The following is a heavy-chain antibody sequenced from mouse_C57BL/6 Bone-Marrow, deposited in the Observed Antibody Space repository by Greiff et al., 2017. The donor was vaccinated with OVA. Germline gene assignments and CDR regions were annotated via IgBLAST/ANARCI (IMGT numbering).Heavy chain of an antibody. CDR1: GFTFTDYY. Sequence: EVKLVESGGGLVQPGGSLSLSCAASGFTFTDYYMSWVRQPPGKALEWLGFIRNKANGYTTEYSASVKGRFTISRDNSQSILYLQMNALRAEDSATYYCARSGTTVPFAYWGQGTLVTVSA. CDR2: IRNKANGYTT. CDR3: ARSGTTVPFAY. V-gene: IGHV7-3*01. D-gene: IGHD1-1*01. J-gene: IGHJ3*01.